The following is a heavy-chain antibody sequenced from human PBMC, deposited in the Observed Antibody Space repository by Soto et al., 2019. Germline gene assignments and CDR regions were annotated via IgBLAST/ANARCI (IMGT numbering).Heavy chain of an antibody. CDR2: IIYDGSKK. J-gene: IGHJ6*02. CDR3: AKDLNDFASFFFYGMDV. D-gene: IGHD2-21*02. Sequence: GGSLRLSCAASGFRFSSSGMHWVRQAPGKGLEWVAVIIYDGSKKEYADSVKGRFTVSRDNSKKTVYLQMNNLRPEDTRVYYCAKDLNDFASFFFYGMDVWGQGTSVTVCS. V-gene: IGHV3-30*18. CDR1: GFRFSSSG.